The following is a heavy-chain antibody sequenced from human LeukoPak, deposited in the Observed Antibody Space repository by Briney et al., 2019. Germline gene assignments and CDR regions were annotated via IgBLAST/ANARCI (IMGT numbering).Heavy chain of an antibody. V-gene: IGHV1-69*05. J-gene: IGHJ1*01. CDR1: GGTFSSYA. CDR2: IIPIFGTA. D-gene: IGHD3-22*01. CDR3: ARSYYYDSSGSLHFQH. Sequence: SVKVSCKASGGTFSSYAISWVRQAPGQGLEWMGGIIPIFGTANYAQKFQGRVTITTDESTSTAYMELSSLRSEDTAVYYCARSYYYDSSGSLHFQHWGQGALVTVSS.